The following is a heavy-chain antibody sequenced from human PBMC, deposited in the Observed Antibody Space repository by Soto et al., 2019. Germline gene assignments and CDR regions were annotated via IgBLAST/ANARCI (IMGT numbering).Heavy chain of an antibody. J-gene: IGHJ5*02. CDR3: ASNGDYNYDFWSGYYLNWFDP. V-gene: IGHV3-23*01. CDR1: GFTFSSYA. CDR2: ISGSGGST. Sequence: EVQLLESGGGLVQPGGSLRLSCAASGFTFSSYAMSWVRQAPGKGLEWVSAISGSGGSTYYADSVKGRFTISRDNSKNTLYLQMNSLRAEDTAVYYCASNGDYNYDFWSGYYLNWFDPWGQGTLVTVSS. D-gene: IGHD3-3*01.